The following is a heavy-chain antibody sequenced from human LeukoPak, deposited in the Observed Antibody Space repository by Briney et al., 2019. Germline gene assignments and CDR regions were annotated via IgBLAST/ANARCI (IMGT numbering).Heavy chain of an antibody. Sequence: PSETLSLTCAVYGASFNTYYWSWIRKSPEKGLEWIGDINDSGTTNYNPSLKSRVTISVDTTKNQFSLKLTSVTAADTAVYYCARDGSYSGDRPLDYWGQGTLVTVSS. CDR1: GASFNTYY. CDR2: INDSGTT. D-gene: IGHD4-11*01. V-gene: IGHV4-34*01. J-gene: IGHJ4*02. CDR3: ARDGSYSGDRPLDY.